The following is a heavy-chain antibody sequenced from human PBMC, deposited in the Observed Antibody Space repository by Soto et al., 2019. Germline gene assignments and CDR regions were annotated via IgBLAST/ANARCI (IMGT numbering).Heavy chain of an antibody. CDR3: AKDSGRSEGWFDP. J-gene: IGHJ5*02. CDR1: GFIFSNYF. CDR2: ISGNGDST. V-gene: IGHV3-64*02. D-gene: IGHD1-26*01. Sequence: GGSLRLSCAASGFIFSNYFMHWVRQAPGKGLEYVSSISGNGDSTYYADFVKGRFIISRDNSKNMLFLQMGSLRLEDMAVYYCAKDSGRSEGWFDPWGKGTLVTVSS.